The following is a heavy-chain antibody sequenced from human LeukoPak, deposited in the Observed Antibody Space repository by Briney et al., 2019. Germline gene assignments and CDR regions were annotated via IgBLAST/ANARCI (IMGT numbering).Heavy chain of an antibody. CDR3: ARESEGGYCSSTSCPYYFDY. D-gene: IGHD2-2*01. CDR1: GFTFSSYW. CDR2: IKQDGSEK. J-gene: IGHJ4*02. Sequence: GGSLRLSCAASGFTFSSYWMSWVRQAPGKGLEWVANIKQDGSEKYYVDSVKGRFTISRDNAKNSLYLQMNSLRAEDTAVYYCARESEGGYCSSTSCPYYFDYWGQGTLVTVSS. V-gene: IGHV3-7*01.